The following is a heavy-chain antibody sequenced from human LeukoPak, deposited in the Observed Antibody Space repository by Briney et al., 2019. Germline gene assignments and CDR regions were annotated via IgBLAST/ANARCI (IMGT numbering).Heavy chain of an antibody. CDR3: ARGITVVGYYFDY. CDR1: GDSVSSNSAA. J-gene: IGHJ4*02. V-gene: IGHV6-1*01. CDR2: TYYRSKWYN. D-gene: IGHD6-19*01. Sequence: SRTLSLTCAISGDSVSSNSAAWNWIRQSPSRGLEWLGRTYYRSKWYNDYPVSVKSRISINPDTSKNQFSLQLNSVTPEDTAVYYCARGITVVGYYFDYWGPGTLVTVSS.